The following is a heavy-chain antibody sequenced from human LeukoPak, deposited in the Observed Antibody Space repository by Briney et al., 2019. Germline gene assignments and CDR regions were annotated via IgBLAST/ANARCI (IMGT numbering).Heavy chain of an antibody. CDR1: GGSFSGYY. Sequence: PSETLSLTCAVYGGSFSGYYWSWIRQPPGKGLEWIGEINHSGSTNYNPSLKSRVTISVDTSKNQFSLKLSSVTAADTAVYYCASRSGSYTPNDYWGQEPWSPSPQ. CDR2: INHSGST. D-gene: IGHD1-26*01. J-gene: IGHJ4*01. V-gene: IGHV4-34*01. CDR3: ASRSGSYTPNDY.